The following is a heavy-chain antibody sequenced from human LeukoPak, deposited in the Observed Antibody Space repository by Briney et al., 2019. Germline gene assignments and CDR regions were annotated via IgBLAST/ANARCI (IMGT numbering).Heavy chain of an antibody. Sequence: SGPTLVKPTQTLTLTCTFSGFSLSTSGVGVGWIRQPPGKALEWLALIYWDDDKRYSPSLKSRLTITKDTSKNQVVLTMTNMDPVDTATYYCAHRRFSRSLWWIRRDAFDIWGQGTMVTVSS. D-gene: IGHD2-21*01. J-gene: IGHJ3*02. CDR1: GFSLSTSGVG. CDR3: AHRRFSRSLWWIRRDAFDI. CDR2: IYWDDDK. V-gene: IGHV2-5*02.